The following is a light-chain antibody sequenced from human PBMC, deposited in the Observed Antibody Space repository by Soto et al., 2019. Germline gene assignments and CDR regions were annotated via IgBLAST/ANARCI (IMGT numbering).Light chain of an antibody. CDR1: SSNIGAGYD. Sequence: QSVLTQPPSVSGAPGQRVTISCTGSSSNIGAGYDVHWYQQLPGTAPKLLIYGNSNRPSGVPDRFSGSKSGTSASLAITGLQAEDEADYYCCSFTSSTTVIFGGGTKVTVL. CDR3: CSFTSSTTVI. V-gene: IGLV1-40*01. J-gene: IGLJ2*01. CDR2: GNS.